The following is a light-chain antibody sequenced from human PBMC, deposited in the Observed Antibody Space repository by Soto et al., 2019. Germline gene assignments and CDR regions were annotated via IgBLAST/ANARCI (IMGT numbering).Light chain of an antibody. Sequence: EIVMTQSPATLSVSLGERVTLSCRASQSVSSYLAWYQQKPGQAPRLLISDASTRATDIPVRFSGSGSGTDFAPAISILPSTDLAVSDCLQYSTWPPLYTFGQGTKLEIK. J-gene: IGKJ2*01. CDR3: LQYSTWPPLYT. CDR2: DAS. CDR1: QSVSSY. V-gene: IGKV3-15*01.